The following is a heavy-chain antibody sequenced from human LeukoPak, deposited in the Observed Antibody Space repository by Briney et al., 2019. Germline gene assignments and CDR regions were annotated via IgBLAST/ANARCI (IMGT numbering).Heavy chain of an antibody. CDR3: ARQDDSGYVGLFDY. CDR2: IWYDGSKR. D-gene: IGHD5-12*01. J-gene: IGHJ4*02. Sequence: PGGSLRLSCAASGFTFSNCGMHWVRQAPGKGLEWVAVIWYDGSKRLYADSVKGRFTISRDNSKNTLSVQMDSLRAEDTAVYYCARQDDSGYVGLFDYWGQGTLVTVSP. CDR1: GFTFSNCG. V-gene: IGHV3-33*01.